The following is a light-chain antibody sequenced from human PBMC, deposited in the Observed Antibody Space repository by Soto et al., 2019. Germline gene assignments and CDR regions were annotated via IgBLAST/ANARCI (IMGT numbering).Light chain of an antibody. J-gene: IGLJ1*01. V-gene: IGLV2-8*01. CDR3: SSHGGANNFYL. CDR1: SSDIGAYNY. Sequence: QSVLTQPPSASGSPGQSVAISCTGTSSDIGAYNYVSWYQQHPGKVPKLIIYEVTNRPSGVPDRFSASKSGNTASLTVSGLQAEDEADYYCSSHGGANNFYLFGNGTKVTVL. CDR2: EVT.